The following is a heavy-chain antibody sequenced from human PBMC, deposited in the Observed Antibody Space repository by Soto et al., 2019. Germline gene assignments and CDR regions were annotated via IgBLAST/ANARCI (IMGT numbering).Heavy chain of an antibody. CDR2: ISYDGSNK. CDR3: TRLSEGAYYHYGMNV. D-gene: IGHD1-26*01. Sequence: GSLRLSCAASGFTFSSYAMHWVRQAPGKGLEWVAVISYDGSNKYYADSVKGRFTISRDNSKNTLYLQMNSLRAEDTAVYYCTRLSEGAYYHYGMNVWGQGTTVTVSS. V-gene: IGHV3-30-3*01. J-gene: IGHJ6*02. CDR1: GFTFSSYA.